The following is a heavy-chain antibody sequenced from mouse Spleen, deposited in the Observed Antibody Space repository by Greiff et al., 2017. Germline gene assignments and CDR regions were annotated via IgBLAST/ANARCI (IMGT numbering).Heavy chain of an antibody. D-gene: IGHD2-4*01. CDR2: IYPRSGNT. Sequence: VKLMESGAELARPGASVKLSCKASGYTFTSYGISWVKQRTGQGLEWIGEIYPRSGNTYYNEKFKGKATLTADKSSSTAYMELRSLTSEDSAVYFCARGGRLDWYFDVWGTGTTVTVSS. CDR1: GYTFTSYG. J-gene: IGHJ1*03. CDR3: ARGGRLDWYFDV. V-gene: IGHV1-81*01.